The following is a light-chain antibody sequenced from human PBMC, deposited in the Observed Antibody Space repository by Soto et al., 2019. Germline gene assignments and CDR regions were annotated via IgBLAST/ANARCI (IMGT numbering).Light chain of an antibody. CDR2: ANN. V-gene: IGLV1-40*01. CDR1: SSNIGAGYD. CDR3: PSYDTNMRGV. J-gene: IGLJ1*01. Sequence: QSVLTQPPSVSGAPGQRVTISCTGSSSNIGAGYDVHWYQQLPGTAPKLLIYANNNRPSGVPDRFSASKSGTSASLAITGLQADDAAYYYCPSYDTNMRGVFGTGTKLTVL.